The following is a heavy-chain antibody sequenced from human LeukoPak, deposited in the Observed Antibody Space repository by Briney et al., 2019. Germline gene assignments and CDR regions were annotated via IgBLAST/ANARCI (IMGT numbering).Heavy chain of an antibody. D-gene: IGHD6-6*01. V-gene: IGHV3-64*01. CDR2: ISSNGGST. J-gene: IGHJ6*02. Sequence: GGSLRLSCAASGFTFSSYAMHWVRQAPGKGLEYVSAISSNGGSTYYANSVKGRFTISRDNSKNTLYLQMGSLRAEDMAVYYCARDAASIPYYYYYGMDVWGQGTTVTVSS. CDR1: GFTFSSYA. CDR3: ARDAASIPYYYYYGMDV.